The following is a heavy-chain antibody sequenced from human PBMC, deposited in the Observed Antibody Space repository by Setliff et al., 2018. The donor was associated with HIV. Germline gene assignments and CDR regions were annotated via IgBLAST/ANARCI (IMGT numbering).Heavy chain of an antibody. CDR3: AGAHLWFGESFPFDP. J-gene: IGHJ5*02. CDR1: GYTFTSYG. D-gene: IGHD3-10*01. CDR2: INTKTGNP. V-gene: IGHV7-4-1*02. Sequence: ASVKVSCKASGYTFTSYGINWVRQAPGQGLEWMGWINTKTGNPTYAQGFTGRFVFSLDTSVSTAHLQISSLKAEDTAVYYCAGAHLWFGESFPFDPWGQGTLVTVSS.